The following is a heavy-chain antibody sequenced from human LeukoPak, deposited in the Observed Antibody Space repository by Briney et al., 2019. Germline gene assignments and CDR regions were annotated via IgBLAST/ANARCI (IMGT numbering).Heavy chain of an antibody. V-gene: IGHV1-2*06. D-gene: IGHD5-18*01. CDR2: INPNSGGT. Sequence: ASVKVSCKASGYTFTGYYMHWVRQAPGQGLEWMGRINPNSGGTNYAQKFQGRVTMTRDTSIRTAYMELSRLRSDDTAVYYWARVGYSYGPHYYYYYMDVWGKGTTVTVSS. J-gene: IGHJ6*03. CDR3: ARVGYSYGPHYYYYYMDV. CDR1: GYTFTGYY.